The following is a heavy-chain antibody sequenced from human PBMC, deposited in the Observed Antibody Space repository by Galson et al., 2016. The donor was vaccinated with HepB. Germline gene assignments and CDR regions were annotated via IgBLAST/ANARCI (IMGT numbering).Heavy chain of an antibody. CDR3: PTGDFRDY. CDR1: GFTFSNAW. D-gene: IGHD3-16*01. V-gene: IGHV3-15*01. J-gene: IGHJ4*02. CDR2: IKKKTDGGTA. Sequence: SLRLSCAASGFTFSNAWMTWVRQAPGKGLEWVGRIKKKTDGGTADYGAPVKGRFTISRDDSKNTVYLLMNSLKTEDTAVYYCPTGDFRDYWGQGTLVTVSS.